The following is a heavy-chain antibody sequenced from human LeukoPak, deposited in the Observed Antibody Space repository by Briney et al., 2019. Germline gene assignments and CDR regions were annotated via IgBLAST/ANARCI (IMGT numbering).Heavy chain of an antibody. CDR1: GFTFDDYT. CDR3: AKAGESSYYYYNGMDV. Sequence: GGSLRLSCAASGFTFDDYTMHWVRQAPGKGLEWVSLISWDGGSTYYADSVKGRFTISRDNAKNSLYLQMNSLRAEDTALYYCAKAGESSYYYYNGMDVWGQGTTVTVSS. J-gene: IGHJ6*02. V-gene: IGHV3-43*01. D-gene: IGHD3-16*01. CDR2: ISWDGGST.